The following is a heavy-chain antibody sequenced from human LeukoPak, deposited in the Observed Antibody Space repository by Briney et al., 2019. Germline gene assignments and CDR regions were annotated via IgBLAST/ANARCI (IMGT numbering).Heavy chain of an antibody. D-gene: IGHD2-2*01. Sequence: ASVKVSCKASGYTFTGYYIHWVRQAPGQGLEWMGWINPNSGDSKYAQNFQGRVTMTRDTSVTTVYMELSGLTSDDTAVYYCARRDTSADTPRLFDYWGQGTLVTVSS. V-gene: IGHV1-2*02. CDR2: INPNSGDS. CDR3: ARRDTSADTPRLFDY. CDR1: GYTFTGYY. J-gene: IGHJ4*02.